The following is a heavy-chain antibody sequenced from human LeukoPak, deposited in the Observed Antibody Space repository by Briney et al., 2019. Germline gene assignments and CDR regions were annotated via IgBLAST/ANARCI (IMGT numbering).Heavy chain of an antibody. CDR2: IIPILGIA. Sequence: GASVKVSCKASGGTFSSYTISWVRQAPGQGLEWMGRIIPILGIANYAQKFHGRVTITADKSTSTAYMELSSLRSEDTAVYYCARARGATTVFDYWGQGTLVTVSS. J-gene: IGHJ4*02. V-gene: IGHV1-69*02. CDR3: ARARGATTVFDY. CDR1: GGTFSSYT. D-gene: IGHD1-26*01.